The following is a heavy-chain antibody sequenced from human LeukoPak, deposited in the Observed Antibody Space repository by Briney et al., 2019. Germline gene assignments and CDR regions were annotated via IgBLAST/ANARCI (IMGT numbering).Heavy chain of an antibody. CDR2: IYYSGST. V-gene: IGHV4-59*01. CDR1: GGSISSYY. CDR3: AREGYGSGSYYYYYYYMDV. Sequence: SETLSLTCTVSGGSISSYYWSWIRQPPGEGLEWIGYIYYSGSTNYNPSLKSRVTISVETSKNQFSLKLSSVTAADTAVYYCAREGYGSGSYYYYYYYMDVWGKGTTVTVSS. J-gene: IGHJ6*03. D-gene: IGHD3-10*01.